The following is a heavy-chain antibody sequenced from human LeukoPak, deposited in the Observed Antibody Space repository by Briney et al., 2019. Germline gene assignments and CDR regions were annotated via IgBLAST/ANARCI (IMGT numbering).Heavy chain of an antibody. CDR2: ISYDGSNK. V-gene: IGHV3-30-3*01. CDR3: ARDGGGKAYGDYVGFFDY. J-gene: IGHJ4*02. Sequence: PGGSLRLSCAASGFTFSSYAMHWVRQAPGKGLEWVAVISYDGSNKYYADSVKGRFTISRDNSKNTLYLQMNSLRAEDTAVYYCARDGGGKAYGDYVGFFDYWGQRTLVTVSS. CDR1: GFTFSSYA. D-gene: IGHD4-17*01.